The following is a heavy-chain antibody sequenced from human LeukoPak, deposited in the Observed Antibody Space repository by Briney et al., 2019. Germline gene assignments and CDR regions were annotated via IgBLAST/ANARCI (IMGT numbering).Heavy chain of an antibody. V-gene: IGHV3-23*01. D-gene: IGHD2-15*01. Sequence: QPGGSLRLSCAASGFTFSSYAMSWVRQAPGKGLEWVSAISGSGGSTYYADSVKGRFTISRDNSKNTLYLQMNSLRAEDTAVYYCAKVGTKVVVRSLFDYWGQGTLVTVYS. CDR2: ISGSGGST. CDR3: AKVGTKVVVRSLFDY. CDR1: GFTFSSYA. J-gene: IGHJ4*02.